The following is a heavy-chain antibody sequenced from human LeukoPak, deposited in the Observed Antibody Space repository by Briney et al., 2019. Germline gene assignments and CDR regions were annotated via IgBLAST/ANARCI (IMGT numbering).Heavy chain of an antibody. V-gene: IGHV4-39*07. CDR2: IYYSGST. CDR1: GGSISSSSYY. J-gene: IGHJ5*02. CDR3: VSAKFLVRGVSWFDP. Sequence: SETLSLTCTVSGGSISSSSYYWGWIRQPPGKGLEWIGSIYYSGSTYYNPSLKSRVTISVDTSKNQFSLKLSSVTAADTAVYYCVSAKFLVRGVSWFDPWGQGTLVTVSS. D-gene: IGHD3-10*01.